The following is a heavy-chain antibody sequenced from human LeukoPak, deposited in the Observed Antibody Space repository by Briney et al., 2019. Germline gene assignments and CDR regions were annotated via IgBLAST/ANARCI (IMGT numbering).Heavy chain of an antibody. CDR3: AREGIAAAVEPPYDY. J-gene: IGHJ4*02. Sequence: GGSLRLFCGPSGFTFSSYSMNWVREARGKGLGWVSSIGSSSSYIYYADSVKGRFTISRDNAKNLLYLQMNSLRAEDTAVYYCAREGIAAAVEPPYDYWGQGTLVTVSS. CDR2: IGSSSSYI. V-gene: IGHV3-21*01. CDR1: GFTFSSYS. D-gene: IGHD6-13*01.